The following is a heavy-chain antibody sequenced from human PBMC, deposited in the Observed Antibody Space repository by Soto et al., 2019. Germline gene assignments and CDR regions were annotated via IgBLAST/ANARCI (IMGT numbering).Heavy chain of an antibody. Sequence: GGSLRLSCAASGFTFSLFTVHWVRQAPGKGLEWVAVMSYDGSNVYYADSVKGRFTISRDNSKNTLYLQMNSLQTDDTAMYYCARYGSGRNYNAGLDVWGQGTAVTVSS. CDR1: GFTFSLFT. CDR3: ARYGSGRNYNAGLDV. CDR2: MSYDGSNV. V-gene: IGHV3-30*04. J-gene: IGHJ6*02. D-gene: IGHD3-10*01.